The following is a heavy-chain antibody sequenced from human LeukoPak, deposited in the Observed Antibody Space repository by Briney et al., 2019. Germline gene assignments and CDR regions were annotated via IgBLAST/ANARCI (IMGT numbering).Heavy chain of an antibody. D-gene: IGHD6-6*01. CDR3: ARLERDYSSSSGSTPWFKFYHNYYMDV. CDR1: GYSFTTYW. J-gene: IGHJ6*03. CDR2: IYPGDSDI. Sequence: GESLKISCRGSGYSFTTYWIGWVRQRPGKGLEWMGSIYPGDSDIRHSPSFRGQVTISADKSTSTAYLQWSSLKASDTAMYYCARLERDYSSSSGSTPWFKFYHNYYMDVWGKGTTVTVSS. V-gene: IGHV5-51*01.